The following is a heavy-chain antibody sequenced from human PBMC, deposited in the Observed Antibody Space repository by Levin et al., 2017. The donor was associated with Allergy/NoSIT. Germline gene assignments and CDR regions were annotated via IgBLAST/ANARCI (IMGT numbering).Heavy chain of an antibody. CDR1: GFIFSDHY. V-gene: IGHV3-72*01. CDR2: TKNRASSYTT. J-gene: IGHJ3*01. CDR3: ASYLSGHPF. Sequence: GGSLRLSCATSGFIFSDHYMDWVRQAPGKGLEWVGRTKNRASSYTTEYAASVKGRFTISRDDSKNSLYLQMSSMKTEDTAVYYCASYLSGHPFWGQGTLVTVSS. D-gene: IGHD3-10*01.